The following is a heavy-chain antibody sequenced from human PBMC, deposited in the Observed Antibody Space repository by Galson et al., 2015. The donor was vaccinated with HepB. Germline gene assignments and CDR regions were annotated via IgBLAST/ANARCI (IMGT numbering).Heavy chain of an antibody. CDR1: GGTFSSHA. CDR3: ARDQLISSWYGDYYYGMDV. D-gene: IGHD6-13*01. CDR2: ITLISGTT. J-gene: IGHJ6*02. V-gene: IGHV1-69*13. Sequence: SVKVSCKASGGTFSSHAISWVRQAPGRGLEWMGGITLISGTTNYAQQFQGRVTINADESTSIAYMELSSLRSEDTAVYYCARDQLISSWYGDYYYGMDVWGQGTTVIVSS.